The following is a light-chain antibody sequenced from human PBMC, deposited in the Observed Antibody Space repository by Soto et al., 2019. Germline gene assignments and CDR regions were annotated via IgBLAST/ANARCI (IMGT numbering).Light chain of an antibody. CDR3: AAWDVSLRAWV. CDR2: SNN. Sequence: QSVLTQPPSASGTPGQRVTISCSGSSSNIGSNYVYWYQQLPGTAPKLLIYSNNQRPSGVPGPFSGSKSAISASLAISGLRFEDESDYTGAAWDVSLRAWVFGGGTKVTVL. CDR1: SSNIGSNY. V-gene: IGLV1-47*02. J-gene: IGLJ2*01.